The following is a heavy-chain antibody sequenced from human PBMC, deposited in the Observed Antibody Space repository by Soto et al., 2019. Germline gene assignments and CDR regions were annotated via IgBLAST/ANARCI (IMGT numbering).Heavy chain of an antibody. CDR3: ARGYYGSGNYYNPTLGMDV. CDR2: ISAYNGNT. D-gene: IGHD3-10*01. Sequence: ASVNVSCKASGYTFASYGISWVRQATGQGLEWMGWISAYNGNTNYAQKLQGRVTMTTDTSTSTAYMELRSLRSDDTAVYYCARGYYGSGNYYNPTLGMDVWGQGTTVTVSS. V-gene: IGHV1-18*01. CDR1: GYTFASYG. J-gene: IGHJ6*02.